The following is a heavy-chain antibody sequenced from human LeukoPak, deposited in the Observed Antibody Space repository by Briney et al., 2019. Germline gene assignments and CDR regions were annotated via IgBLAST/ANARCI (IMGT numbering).Heavy chain of an antibody. Sequence: GGSLGLSCAASGFTFSSYSMNWVRQAPGKGLEWVSSISSSSSYIYYADSVKGRFTISRDNAKNSLYLQMNSLRAEDTAVYYCARDRVSRIYDSSGYHLXWGQGTLVTV. CDR1: GFTFSSYS. CDR2: ISSSSSYI. V-gene: IGHV3-21*01. D-gene: IGHD3-22*01. J-gene: IGHJ4*02. CDR3: ARDRVSRIYDSSGYHLX.